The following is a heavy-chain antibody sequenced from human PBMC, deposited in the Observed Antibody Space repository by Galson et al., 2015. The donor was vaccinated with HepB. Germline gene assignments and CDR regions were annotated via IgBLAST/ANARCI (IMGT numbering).Heavy chain of an antibody. Sequence: SVKVSCKASGYTFASYGITWVRQAPGQGLECMGWISPYNGHAMYAQKFEGRVAMTTDTPRNTAYLEVTSLRSRDTVVYYCARVDYDLRLFDLWGQGTMVTVS. CDR3: ARVDYDLRLFDL. D-gene: IGHD4-17*01. J-gene: IGHJ3*01. CDR1: GYTFASYG. V-gene: IGHV1-18*01. CDR2: ISPYNGHA.